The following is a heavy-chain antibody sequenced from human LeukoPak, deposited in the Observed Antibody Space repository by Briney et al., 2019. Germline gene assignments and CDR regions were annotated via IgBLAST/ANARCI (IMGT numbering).Heavy chain of an antibody. CDR2: IYYSGST. CDR1: GGSISSGGYY. D-gene: IGHD4-17*01. Sequence: SETLSLTCTVSGGSISSGGYYWSWIRQHPGKGLEWIGYIYYSGSTYYNPSLKSRVTISVDTSKNQFSLKLSSVTAADTAVYYWARMTTVTAFDYWAREPWSPSPQ. CDR3: ARMTTVTAFDY. J-gene: IGHJ4*02. V-gene: IGHV4-31*03.